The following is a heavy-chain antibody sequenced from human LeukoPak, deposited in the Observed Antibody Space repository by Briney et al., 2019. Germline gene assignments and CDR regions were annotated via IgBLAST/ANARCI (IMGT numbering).Heavy chain of an antibody. J-gene: IGHJ5*02. Sequence: ASVKVSCKASGYTFTSYDINWVRQAPGQGLEWMGWMNPNSGNTGYAQSFQGRVTMTRNTSISTAYMELSSLRSEDTAVYYCARDRIVATIFRSGWFDPWGQGTLVTVSS. D-gene: IGHD5-12*01. V-gene: IGHV1-8*01. CDR1: GYTFTSYD. CDR3: ARDRIVATIFRSGWFDP. CDR2: MNPNSGNT.